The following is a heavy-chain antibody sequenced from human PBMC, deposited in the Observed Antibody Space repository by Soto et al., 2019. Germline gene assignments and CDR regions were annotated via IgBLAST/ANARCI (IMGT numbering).Heavy chain of an antibody. D-gene: IGHD4-17*01. Sequence: PGGSLRLSCAASGFTFSGYWMHWVRQAPGKGLEWVSRITSDGSGTAYADSVKGRFSISRDSATNSVYLQMNSLRDEDTAVYYCARENHGDAFDFWGQGTLVTVSS. V-gene: IGHV3-74*03. CDR1: GFTFSGYW. J-gene: IGHJ4*02. CDR2: ITSDGSGT. CDR3: ARENHGDAFDF.